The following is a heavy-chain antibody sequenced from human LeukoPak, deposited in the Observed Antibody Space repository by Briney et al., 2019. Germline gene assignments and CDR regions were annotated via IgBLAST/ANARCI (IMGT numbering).Heavy chain of an antibody. Sequence: SETLSLTCAVSGGSISSGGYSWSWIRQPPGKGLEWIGYIYHSGSTYYNPSLKSRVTISVDRSKNQFSLEVTSVTAADTAVYYCARDGDDYGDYVSFDYWGQGTLVTVSS. CDR1: GGSISSGGYS. J-gene: IGHJ4*02. CDR3: ARDGDDYGDYVSFDY. D-gene: IGHD4-17*01. V-gene: IGHV4-30-2*01. CDR2: IYHSGST.